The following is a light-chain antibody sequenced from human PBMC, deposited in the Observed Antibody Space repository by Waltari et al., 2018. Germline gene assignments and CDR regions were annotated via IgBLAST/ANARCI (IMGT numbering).Light chain of an antibody. V-gene: IGLV1-47*01. CDR1: NSNIGSNH. CDR2: RNN. CDR3: AAWDDTLSGVI. J-gene: IGLJ2*01. Sequence: QSLLTQPPSVSGTPGQRVTISCSGRNSNIGSNHVFWYQQFPGTTPKPLIPRNNHRPSGVPGRFSAAKSGTSASLAISGLRAEDEASYDCAAWDDTLSGVIFGGGSKLTVL.